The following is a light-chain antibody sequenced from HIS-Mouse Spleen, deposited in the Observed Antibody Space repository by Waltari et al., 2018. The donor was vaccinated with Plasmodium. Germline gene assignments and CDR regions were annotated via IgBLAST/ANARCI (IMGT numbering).Light chain of an antibody. CDR3: QSYDSSNWV. CDR2: EDN. CDR1: SGSIASHY. Sequence: NFMLTQPHSVSESPGTTVTISCTRSSGSIASHYVQWYQQRPGSAPTTVIYEDNQRPSGVPDRFSGSIDSSSNSASLTISGLKTEDEADYYCQSYDSSNWVFGGGTKLTVL. J-gene: IGLJ3*02. V-gene: IGLV6-57*04.